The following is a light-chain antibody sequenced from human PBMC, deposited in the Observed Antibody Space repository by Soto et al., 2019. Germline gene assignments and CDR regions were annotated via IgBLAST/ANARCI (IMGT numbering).Light chain of an antibody. Sequence: DIQMTQSPSTLSASVGDRVTITCRASQSIGGSLAWYQQKPGKAPKFLIYKTSSLQSGVPSRFSGSVSGTEFTLTISSLQPEDLAIYYCQQHESYPWTFGQGTKVEL. J-gene: IGKJ1*01. CDR2: KTS. CDR3: QQHESYPWT. V-gene: IGKV1-5*03. CDR1: QSIGGS.